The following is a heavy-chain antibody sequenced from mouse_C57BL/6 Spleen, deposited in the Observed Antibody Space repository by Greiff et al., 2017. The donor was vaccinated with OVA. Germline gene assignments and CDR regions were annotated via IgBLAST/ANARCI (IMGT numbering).Heavy chain of an antibody. CDR3: ARGDGNYAWCAY. Sequence: QVQLQQPGAELVRPGTSVKLSCKASGYTFTSYWMHWVKQRPGQGLEWIGVIDPSDSYTNYNQKFKGKATLTVDTSSSTAYMQLSSLTSEDSAVYDCARGDGNYAWCAYWGQGTLVTVSA. V-gene: IGHV1-59*01. CDR2: IDPSDSYT. D-gene: IGHD2-1*01. CDR1: GYTFTSYW. J-gene: IGHJ3*01.